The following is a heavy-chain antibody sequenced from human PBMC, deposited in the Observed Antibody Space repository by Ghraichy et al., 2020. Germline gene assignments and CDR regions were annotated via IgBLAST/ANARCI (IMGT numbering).Heavy chain of an antibody. D-gene: IGHD3-9*01. CDR3: TRDRSIDYDMLTGYYLSACDI. Sequence: GGSLRLSCAASGFTFSSYGMHWVRQAPGKGLEWVAVIWSDGSNKYYADSVKGRFTISRDNSKNTLYLQMNSLRAEDTAVYYCTRDRSIDYDMLTGYYLSACDIWGQGTMVTVSS. CDR1: GFTFSSYG. J-gene: IGHJ3*02. V-gene: IGHV3-33*01. CDR2: IWSDGSNK.